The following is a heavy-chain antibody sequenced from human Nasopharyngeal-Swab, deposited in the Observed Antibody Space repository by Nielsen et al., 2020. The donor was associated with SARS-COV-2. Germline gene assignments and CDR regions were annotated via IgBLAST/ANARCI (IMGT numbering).Heavy chain of an antibody. V-gene: IGHV4-39*07. D-gene: IGHD6-13*01. CDR3: ARLLNIADPYYFDY. Sequence: SETLSPTCTVSGGSISSSSYYWGWIRQPPGKGLEWIGSIYYSGSTNYNPSLKSRVTISVDTSKNQFSLKLSSVTAADTAVYYCARLLNIADPYYFDYWGQGTLVTVSS. J-gene: IGHJ4*02. CDR1: GGSISSSSYY. CDR2: IYYSGST.